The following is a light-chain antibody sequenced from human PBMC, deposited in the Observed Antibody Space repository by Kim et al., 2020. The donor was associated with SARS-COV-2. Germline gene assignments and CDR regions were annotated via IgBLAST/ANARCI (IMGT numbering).Light chain of an antibody. CDR2: GKN. V-gene: IGLV3-19*01. J-gene: IGLJ2*01. CDR3: NSRDSNDNVV. Sequence: VALGQKVRITCQGDSLRSYYGTWHQQTPGQAPILVIYGKNNRPSGIPDRFSGSSSGNTASLTITGTQAGDEADYYCNSRDSNDNVVFGGGTQLTVL. CDR1: SLRSYY.